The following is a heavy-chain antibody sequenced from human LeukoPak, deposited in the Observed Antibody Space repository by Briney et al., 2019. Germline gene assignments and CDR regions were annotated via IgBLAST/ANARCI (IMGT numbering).Heavy chain of an antibody. Sequence: GRSLRLSCAASGFTFSSYAMHWVRQAPGKGLEWVAVISYDGSNKYYADSVKGRFTISRDNSKNTLYLQMNSLRAEDTAVYYCARDWGFGVVKYYFDYWGQGTLVTVSS. CDR3: ARDWGFGVVKYYFDY. CDR1: GFTFSSYA. V-gene: IGHV3-30-3*01. D-gene: IGHD3-3*01. CDR2: ISYDGSNK. J-gene: IGHJ4*02.